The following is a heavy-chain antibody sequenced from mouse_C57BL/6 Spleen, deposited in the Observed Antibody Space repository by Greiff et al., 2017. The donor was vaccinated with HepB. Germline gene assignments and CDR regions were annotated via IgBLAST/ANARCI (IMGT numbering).Heavy chain of an antibody. CDR3: ARPITTVGGSGYFDY. CDR2: IHPNSGST. V-gene: IGHV1-64*01. D-gene: IGHD1-1*01. J-gene: IGHJ2*01. Sequence: QVQLQQPGAELVKPGASVKLSCKASGYTFTSYWMHWVKQRPGQGLEWIGMIHPNSGSTNYNEKFKSKATLTVDKSSSTAYMQLSSLTSEDAAVYYCARPITTVGGSGYFDYWGQGTTLTGSS. CDR1: GYTFTSYW.